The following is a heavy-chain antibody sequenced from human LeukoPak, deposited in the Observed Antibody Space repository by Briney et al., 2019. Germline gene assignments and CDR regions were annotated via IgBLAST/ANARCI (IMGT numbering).Heavy chain of an antibody. CDR1: GLTFSIHW. CDR2: INQDGSDK. Sequence: GGSLRLSCAASGLTFSIHWMNWVRQAPGKGLECVADINQDGSDKYYVDSVKGRFTISRDNAKNSLYLQMNSLRAEDTAVYYCARVSRFYYMDVWGKGTTVTISS. J-gene: IGHJ6*03. V-gene: IGHV3-7*01. CDR3: ARVSRFYYMDV.